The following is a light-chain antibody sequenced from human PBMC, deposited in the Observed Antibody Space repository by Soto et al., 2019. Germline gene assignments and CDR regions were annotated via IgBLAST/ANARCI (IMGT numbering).Light chain of an antibody. CDR3: SAYTTSTTRV. CDR2: EVR. J-gene: IGLJ3*02. CDR1: TSNFATQTV. V-gene: IGLV2-14*01. Sequence: QSVLTQPPSVSGTPGRRVTISCSGTTSNFATQTVNWYQEVPGAAPKLMIYEVRNRPSVVSDRFSGSKSGTTASLTIFVLQAEDEADYYCSAYTTSTTRVFGGGTKLTVL.